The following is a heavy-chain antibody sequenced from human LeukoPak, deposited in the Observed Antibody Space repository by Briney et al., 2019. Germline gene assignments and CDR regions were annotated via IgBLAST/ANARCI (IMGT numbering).Heavy chain of an antibody. J-gene: IGHJ3*02. CDR1: GGSISNYF. V-gene: IGHV4-59*01. CDR2: IYYSGSS. D-gene: IGHD3-10*01. Sequence: SETLSLTCSVSGGSISNYFWNWIRQPPGKGLESIGYIYYSGSSNYNPSLKSRVTISLDTSKNQFSLRLSSVTAADTAVYYCARRVGYYYGSGPSDAFDIWGQGTMVTVSS. CDR3: ARRVGYYYGSGPSDAFDI.